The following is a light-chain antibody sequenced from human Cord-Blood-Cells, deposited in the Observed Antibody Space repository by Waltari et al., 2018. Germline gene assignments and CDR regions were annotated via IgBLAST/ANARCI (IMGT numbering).Light chain of an antibody. V-gene: IGKV1-5*03. J-gene: IGKJ2*01. CDR2: KAS. Sequence: DIQMTQSPSTLSASVGDRVTITCRASQSISSWLAWYQQKPGKAPKLLMYKASSLESGVPSRFSGSGSGTEFTLTVSSLQPDDFATYYCQQYNSYPYTVGQGTKLEIK. CDR3: QQYNSYPYT. CDR1: QSISSW.